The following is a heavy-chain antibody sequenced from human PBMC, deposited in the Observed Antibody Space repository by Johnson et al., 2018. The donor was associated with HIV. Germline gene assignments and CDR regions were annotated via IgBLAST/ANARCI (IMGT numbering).Heavy chain of an antibody. V-gene: IGHV3-13*01. D-gene: IGHD2-21*01. CDR2: IGTAGDT. CDR1: GFTFSRYD. Sequence: VQLVESGGGVVRPGGSLRLSCAASGFTFSRYDMHWVRQFAGKGLEWVSAIGTAGDTYYPGSVKGRFTISRENAKNSLYLQMNSLRAGDTAVYFCACGTTYTGWIAHNIWGQGTLVTVS. CDR3: ACGTTYTGWIAHNI. J-gene: IGHJ3*02.